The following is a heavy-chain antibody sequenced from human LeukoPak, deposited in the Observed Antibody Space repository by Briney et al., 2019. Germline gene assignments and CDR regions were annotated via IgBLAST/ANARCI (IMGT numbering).Heavy chain of an antibody. D-gene: IGHD3-22*01. CDR1: GYTFTGYY. J-gene: IGHJ5*02. CDR3: ARDSQPLPHYYDSSEWFDP. Sequence: ASVKVSCKASGYTFTGYYMHWVRQAPGQGLEWMGWINPNSGGTNYAQKFQGRVTMTRDTSISTAYMELSRLRSDDTAVYYCARDSQPLPHYYDSSEWFDPWGQGTLVTVSS. CDR2: INPNSGGT. V-gene: IGHV1-2*02.